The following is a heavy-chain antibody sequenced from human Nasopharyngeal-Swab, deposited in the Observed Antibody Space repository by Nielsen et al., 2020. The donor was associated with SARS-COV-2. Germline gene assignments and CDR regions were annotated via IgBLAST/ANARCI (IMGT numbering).Heavy chain of an antibody. D-gene: IGHD3-16*02. Sequence: ASVKVSCKASGYTFTSYDINWVRQATGQGLEWMGWINPNSGNTGYAQKFQGRVTMTRNTSISTAYMELSSLRSEDTAVYYCARGNYDYVWGSYRYAVGDYYGMDVWGQGTTVTVSS. J-gene: IGHJ6*02. V-gene: IGHV1-8*01. CDR2: INPNSGNT. CDR1: GYTFTSYD. CDR3: ARGNYDYVWGSYRYAVGDYYGMDV.